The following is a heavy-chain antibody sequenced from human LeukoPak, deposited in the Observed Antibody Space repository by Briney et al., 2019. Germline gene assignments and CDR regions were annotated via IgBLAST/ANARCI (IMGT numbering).Heavy chain of an antibody. Sequence: SGRSLRLSCAASGFTFSSYAMNWVRQAPGKGLEWVSSISSSSSYIYYADSVKGRFTISRDNAKNSLYLQMNSLRAEDTAVYYCARDGDCSGGSCYWNYYYYGMDVWGQGTTVTVSS. V-gene: IGHV3-21*01. CDR2: ISSSSSYI. D-gene: IGHD2-15*01. CDR3: ARDGDCSGGSCYWNYYYYGMDV. CDR1: GFTFSSYA. J-gene: IGHJ6*02.